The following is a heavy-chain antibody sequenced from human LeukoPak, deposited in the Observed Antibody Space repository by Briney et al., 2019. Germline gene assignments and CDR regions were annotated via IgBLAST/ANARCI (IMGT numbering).Heavy chain of an antibody. CDR1: GGSFSGYY. J-gene: IGHJ4*02. CDR2: INHSGST. D-gene: IGHD4-11*01. CDR3: ARGNPPPLDYSNPHVGHYFDY. Sequence: PSETLSLTCAVYGGSFSGYYWSWIRQPPGKGLEWIGEINHSGSTNYNPSLKSRVTISVDTSKNQFSLKLSSVTAADTAVYYCARGNPPPLDYSNPHVGHYFDYWGQGTLVTVSS. V-gene: IGHV4-34*01.